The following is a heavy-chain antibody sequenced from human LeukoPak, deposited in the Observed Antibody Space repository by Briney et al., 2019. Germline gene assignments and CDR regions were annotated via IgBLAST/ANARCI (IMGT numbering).Heavy chain of an antibody. Sequence: GASVTVSCKSSGYTIMGHYLHWVRQAPGQGLERMGCTTLNTSDTKSAQRFQGRVTMTRDTSINTDSMDLKKMTSDASDVSFCERAAEDAAAGSSGGYDYGLDVWGQGATVTVSS. V-gene: IGHV1-2*02. D-gene: IGHD6-13*01. CDR1: GYTIMGHY. J-gene: IGHJ6*01. CDR2: TTLNTSDT. CDR3: ERAAEDAAAGSSGGYDYGLDV.